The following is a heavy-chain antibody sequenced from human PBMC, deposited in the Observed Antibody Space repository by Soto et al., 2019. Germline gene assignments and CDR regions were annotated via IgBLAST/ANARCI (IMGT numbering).Heavy chain of an antibody. CDR3: ARGIKYGDYSIWFEP. V-gene: IGHV1-8*02. CDR1: GYTFTSYD. Sequence: ASVKVSCKASGYTFTSYDINWVRQATGQGLEYLGWMNPNSGNTGYVQKFQGRVTLTRNTSISTAYMELSSLRSEDTAVYYCARGIKYGDYSIWFEPWGQGSLVTVS. J-gene: IGHJ5*02. D-gene: IGHD4-17*01. CDR2: MNPNSGNT.